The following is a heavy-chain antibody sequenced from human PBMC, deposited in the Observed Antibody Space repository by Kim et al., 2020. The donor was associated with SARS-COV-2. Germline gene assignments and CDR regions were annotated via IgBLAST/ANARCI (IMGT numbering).Heavy chain of an antibody. CDR1: GYTFTSYG. CDR2: ISAYNGNT. V-gene: IGHV1-18*01. CDR3: ARDPSKGYSSSWYFQGTNWFDP. D-gene: IGHD6-13*01. J-gene: IGHJ5*02. Sequence: ASVKVSCKASGYTFTSYGISWVRQAPGQGLEWMGWISAYNGNTNYAQKLQGRVTMTTDTSTSTAYMELRSLRSDDTAVYYCARDPSKGYSSSWYFQGTNWFDPWGQGTLVTVSS.